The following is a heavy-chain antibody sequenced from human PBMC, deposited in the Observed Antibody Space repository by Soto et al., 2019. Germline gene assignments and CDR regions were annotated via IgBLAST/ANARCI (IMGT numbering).Heavy chain of an antibody. D-gene: IGHD3-10*01. CDR2: IYYSGST. J-gene: IGHJ5*02. V-gene: IGHV4-39*07. CDR1: GGSISSSSYY. Sequence: PSETLSLTCTVSGGSISSSSYYWGWIRQPPGKGLEWIGYIYYSGSTNYNPSLKSRVTISVDTSKNQFSLKLSSVTAADTAVYYCARSAPRTLLRLDPWGQGTLVTVSS. CDR3: ARSAPRTLLRLDP.